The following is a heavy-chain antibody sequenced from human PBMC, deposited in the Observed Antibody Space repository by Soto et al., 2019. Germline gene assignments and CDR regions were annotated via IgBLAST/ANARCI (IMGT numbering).Heavy chain of an antibody. V-gene: IGHV4-61*01. Sequence: PSETLSLTCAVSGGSVSSGSYYWSWIRQPPGKGLEWIGSFYSSGSTSYNPSLESRVTISVDTSKNQFSLKLSSVTAADTAVYYCARVPDRWGQGTLVTVSS. D-gene: IGHD2-2*01. CDR2: FYSSGST. CDR1: GGSVSSGSYY. CDR3: ARVPDR. J-gene: IGHJ5*02.